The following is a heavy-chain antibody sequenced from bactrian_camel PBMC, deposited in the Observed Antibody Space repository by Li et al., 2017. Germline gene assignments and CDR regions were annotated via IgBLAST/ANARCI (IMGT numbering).Heavy chain of an antibody. CDR2: IYTGSGTT. J-gene: IGHJ7*01. D-gene: IGHD4*01. CDR1: GLTDARSC. Sequence: QVQLVESGGGSVQAGGSLRLSCVASGLTDARSCMGWFRQTPGKEREGVAVIYTGSGTTSYADSVKGRFTVSSDNAKRTLYLQMNSLKTEDTSVYYCATSPAPSSDHYHGMRSWGKGTQVTVS. V-gene: IGHV3S1*01.